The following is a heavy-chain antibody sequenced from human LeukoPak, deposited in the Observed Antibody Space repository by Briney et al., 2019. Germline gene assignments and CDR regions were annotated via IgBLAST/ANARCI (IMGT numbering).Heavy chain of an antibody. CDR1: GFTFSSYG. CDR3: AKLLYYYDSSQPY. Sequence: GGSLRLSCAASGFTFSSYGMSWVRQAPGEGLEWVSAISGSGGSTYYADSVKGRFTISRDNSKNTLYLQMDSLTAEDTAVYYCAKLLYYYDSSQPYWGQGTLVTVSS. CDR2: ISGSGGST. D-gene: IGHD3-22*01. J-gene: IGHJ4*02. V-gene: IGHV3-23*01.